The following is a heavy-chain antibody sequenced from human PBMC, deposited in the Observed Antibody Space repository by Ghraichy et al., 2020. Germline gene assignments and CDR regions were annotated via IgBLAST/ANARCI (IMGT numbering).Heavy chain of an antibody. J-gene: IGHJ4*02. CDR2: ISSSSSYI. CDR1: GFTFSSYS. V-gene: IGHV3-21*01. CDR3: ARVADPKWLRLYSSSWYLDY. D-gene: IGHD6-13*01. Sequence: GESLNISCAASGFTFSSYSMNWVRQAPGKGLEWVSSISSSSSYIYYADSVKGRFTISRDNAKNSLYLQMNSLRAEDTAVYYCARVADPKWLRLYSSSWYLDYWGQGTLVTVSS.